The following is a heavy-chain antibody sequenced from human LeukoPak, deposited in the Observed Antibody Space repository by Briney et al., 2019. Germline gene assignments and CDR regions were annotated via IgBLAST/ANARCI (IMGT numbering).Heavy chain of an antibody. Sequence: SETLSLTCTVSGGSISSYYWSWIRQPAGKGLEWIGRIYTSGSTNYNPSLKSRVTMSVDTSKNQFSLKLSSVTAADTAVYYCAREYYGFWSGYLFDPWGQGTLVTVSS. CDR2: IYTSGST. J-gene: IGHJ5*02. V-gene: IGHV4-4*07. CDR3: AREYYGFWSGYLFDP. CDR1: GGSISSYY. D-gene: IGHD3-3*01.